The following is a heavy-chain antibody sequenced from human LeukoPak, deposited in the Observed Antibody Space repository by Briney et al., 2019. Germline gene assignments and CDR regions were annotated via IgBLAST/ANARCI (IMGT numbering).Heavy chain of an antibody. CDR2: INPNSGGT. CDR3: AINYYGSGSYYTPVMFDY. J-gene: IGHJ4*02. CDR1: GYTFTSYY. D-gene: IGHD3-10*01. Sequence: ASVKVSCKASGYTFTSYYMHWVRQAPGQGLEWMGRINPNSGGTNYAQKFQGRVTMTRDTSISTAYMELGRLRSDDTAVYYCAINYYGSGSYYTPVMFDYWGQGTLVTVSS. V-gene: IGHV1-2*06.